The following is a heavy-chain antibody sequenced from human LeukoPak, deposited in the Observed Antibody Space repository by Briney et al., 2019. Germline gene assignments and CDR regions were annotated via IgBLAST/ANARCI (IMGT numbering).Heavy chain of an antibody. CDR2: IRYDGGNT. Sequence: GGSLRLSCAASGFIFSNYAMQWVRQAPGMGLEWEEFIRYDGGNTYYADSAKGRFTISRDNSKNTMYLQMNSLNAEDTAVYYCAKDEVVPGYYYTDVWGRGTTVTISS. CDR1: GFIFSNYA. J-gene: IGHJ6*03. D-gene: IGHD2-2*01. CDR3: AKDEVVPGYYYTDV. V-gene: IGHV3-30*02.